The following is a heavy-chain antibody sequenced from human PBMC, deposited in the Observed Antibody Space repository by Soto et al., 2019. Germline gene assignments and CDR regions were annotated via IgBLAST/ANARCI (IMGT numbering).Heavy chain of an antibody. CDR2: IYYSGST. CDR1: GGSIISYY. V-gene: IGHV4-59*12. D-gene: IGHD4-17*01. CDR3: ARTSGLRHVAYYYYGMDV. Sequence: SETLSLTCTVSGGSIISYYWSWIRQPPGKGLEWIGYIYYSGSTYYNPSLKSRVTISVDTSKNQFSLKLSSVTAADTAVYYCARTSGLRHVAYYYYGMDVWGQGTTVTVSS. J-gene: IGHJ6*02.